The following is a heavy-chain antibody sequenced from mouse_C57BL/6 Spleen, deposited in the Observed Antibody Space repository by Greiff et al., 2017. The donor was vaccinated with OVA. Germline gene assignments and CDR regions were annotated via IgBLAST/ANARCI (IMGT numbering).Heavy chain of an antibody. Sequence: QVQLQQPGAELVKPGASVKMSCKASGYTFTSYWITWVKQRPGQGLEWIGDIYPGSGSTNYNEKFKSKATLTVDTSSSTAYMQLSSLTSEDSAVYYCARGAYGSSYVGTYWYFDVWGTGTTVTVSS. D-gene: IGHD1-1*01. CDR3: ARGAYGSSYVGTYWYFDV. V-gene: IGHV1-55*01. CDR1: GYTFTSYW. J-gene: IGHJ1*03. CDR2: IYPGSGST.